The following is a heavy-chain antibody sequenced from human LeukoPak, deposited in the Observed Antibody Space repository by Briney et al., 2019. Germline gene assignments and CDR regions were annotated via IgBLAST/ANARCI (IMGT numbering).Heavy chain of an antibody. V-gene: IGHV1-18*01. Sequence: ASVKVSCKASGYTFTSYAMHWVRQAPGQGLEWMGWISAYNGNTNYAQKLQGRVTMTTDTSTSTAYMELRSLRSDDTAVYYCARGDGLYGYYWFDPWGQGTLVTVSS. CDR3: ARGDGLYGYYWFDP. D-gene: IGHD5-18*01. J-gene: IGHJ5*02. CDR2: ISAYNGNT. CDR1: GYTFTSYA.